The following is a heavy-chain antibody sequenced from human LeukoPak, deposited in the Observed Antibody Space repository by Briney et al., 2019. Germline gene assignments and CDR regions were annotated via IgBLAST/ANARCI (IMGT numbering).Heavy chain of an antibody. Sequence: SQTLSLTCAVSGGSISSGGYSWSWIRQPPGKGLEWIGYIYHSGSTYYNPSLKSRVTISVDRSKNQFSLKLSSVTAADTAVYYCARAPVGDYYDSSGYYPWGQGTLVTVSS. V-gene: IGHV4-30-2*01. CDR3: ARAPVGDYYDSSGYYP. D-gene: IGHD3-22*01. CDR1: GGSISSGGYS. J-gene: IGHJ5*02. CDR2: IYHSGST.